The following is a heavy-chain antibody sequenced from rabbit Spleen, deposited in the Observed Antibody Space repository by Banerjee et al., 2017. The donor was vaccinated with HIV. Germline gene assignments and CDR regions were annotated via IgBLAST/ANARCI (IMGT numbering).Heavy chain of an antibody. J-gene: IGHJ4*01. D-gene: IGHD1-1*01. Sequence: QEQLVESGGGLVQPEGSLTLTCKASGFSFSDRDVMCWVRQAPGKGLQWIACINASTGKPVYATWASGRFTISKTSSTTVTLQMTSLTAADTATYFCASGYSDVYFSLWGPGTLVTVS. V-gene: IGHV1S45*01. CDR1: GFSFSDRDV. CDR3: ASGYSDVYFSL. CDR2: INASTGKP.